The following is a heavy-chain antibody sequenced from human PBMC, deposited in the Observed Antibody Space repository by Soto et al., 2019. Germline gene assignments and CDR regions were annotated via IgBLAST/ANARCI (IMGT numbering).Heavy chain of an antibody. CDR1: GYTFTSYA. D-gene: IGHD4-17*01. CDR3: AFDLMTVTTGYYYYYYGMDV. CDR2: INAGNGNT. V-gene: IGHV1-3*01. Sequence: ASVKVSCKASGYTFTSYAMHWVRQAPGQRLEWMGWINAGNGNTKYSQKFQGRVTITRDTSASTAYMELSSLRSEDTAVYYCAFDLMTVTTGYYYYYYGMDVWGQGTTVTVSS. J-gene: IGHJ6*02.